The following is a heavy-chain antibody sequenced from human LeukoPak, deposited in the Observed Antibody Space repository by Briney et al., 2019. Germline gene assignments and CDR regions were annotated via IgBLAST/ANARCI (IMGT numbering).Heavy chain of an antibody. CDR1: GFTFSSHW. Sequence: GGSLRLSCAASGFTFSSHWMSWVRQAPGKGLEWVANIHQNGNTKNYVDSVKGRFTISRDNAKNSLYLQMNSLRAEDTAVYYCARDPDELLGVALDYWGQGALVTVSS. D-gene: IGHD3-16*01. J-gene: IGHJ4*02. CDR2: IHQNGNTK. CDR3: ARDPDELLGVALDY. V-gene: IGHV3-7*01.